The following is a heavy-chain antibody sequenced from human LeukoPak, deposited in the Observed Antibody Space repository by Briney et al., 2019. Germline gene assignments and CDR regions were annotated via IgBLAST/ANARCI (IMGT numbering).Heavy chain of an antibody. Sequence: GGSLRLSCAASGFTFSRYAMHWVRQAPGKGLEWVAVMWFDGSNKYYADSVKGRFTVSRDTSKDTLYLQMNSLRDDDTAVYYCVRDNGGEHLWGQGTLVTVSS. CDR2: MWFDGSNK. CDR3: VRDNGGEHL. V-gene: IGHV3-33*01. D-gene: IGHD3-16*01. J-gene: IGHJ4*02. CDR1: GFTFSRYA.